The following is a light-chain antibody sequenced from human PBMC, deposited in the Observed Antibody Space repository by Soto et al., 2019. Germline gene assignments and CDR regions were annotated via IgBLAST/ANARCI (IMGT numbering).Light chain of an antibody. Sequence: SELPQLASVCGSPGQPNDITCTGTSSDVGSDHNYASWYQQHPGKAPKLMVYDVNTRPSGVSNRFSGSKSGTTASLTISGLQAEDEADDYCCSYTTSSPYVFGTGTKVAVL. CDR2: DVN. J-gene: IGLJ1*01. V-gene: IGLV2-14*03. CDR3: CSYTTSSPYV. CDR1: SSDVGSDHNY.